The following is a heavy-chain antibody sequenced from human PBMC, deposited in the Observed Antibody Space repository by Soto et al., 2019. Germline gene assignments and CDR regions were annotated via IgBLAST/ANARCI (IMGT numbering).Heavy chain of an antibody. D-gene: IGHD2-15*01. J-gene: IGHJ6*01. CDR3: ARQTVASYSSNALGV. V-gene: IGHV4-39*01. CDR2: IYYSGST. Sequence: SDTLCLTCTVSGGSISSSSYYWGWIRQPPGKGLEWIGSIYYSGSTYYNPSLKSRVTISVDTSKNQFSLKLSSVTAADTAVYYCARQTVASYSSNALGVWG. CDR1: GGSISSSSYY.